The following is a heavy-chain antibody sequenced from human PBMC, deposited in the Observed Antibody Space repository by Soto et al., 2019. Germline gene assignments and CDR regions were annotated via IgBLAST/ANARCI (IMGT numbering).Heavy chain of an antibody. V-gene: IGHV5-10-1*01. Sequence: ESLKISCKGSGYSFTSYWISWVRQMPGKGLEWMGRIDPSDSYTNYSPSFQGHVTISADKSISTAYLQWSSLKASDTAMYYCASRYCSSTSCYDDAFDIWGQGTMVTV. J-gene: IGHJ3*02. CDR3: ASRYCSSTSCYDDAFDI. D-gene: IGHD2-2*01. CDR2: IDPSDSYT. CDR1: GYSFTSYW.